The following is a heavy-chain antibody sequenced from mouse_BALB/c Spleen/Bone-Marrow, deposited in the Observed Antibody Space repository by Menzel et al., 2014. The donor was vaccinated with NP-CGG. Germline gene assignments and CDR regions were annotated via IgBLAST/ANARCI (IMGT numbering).Heavy chain of an antibody. CDR2: IDPYSGGS. V-gene: IGHV1S135*01. D-gene: IGHD1-1*01. Sequence: EVKLVESGPELVKPGASVKVSCKASGYTFTNYNMYWVKQSHGKSLEWIGYIDPYSGGSRYNQNFKGKATLTVDKSSSTAYMHLNSLTSEDSALYYCARRVYYDYYAMDYWGQGTSVTVSS. CDR1: GYTFTNYN. CDR3: ARRVYYDYYAMDY. J-gene: IGHJ4*01.